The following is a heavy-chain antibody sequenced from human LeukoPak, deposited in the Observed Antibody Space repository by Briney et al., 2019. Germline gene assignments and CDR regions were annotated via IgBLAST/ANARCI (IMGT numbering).Heavy chain of an antibody. J-gene: IGHJ4*02. Sequence: PGGSLRLSCAASGFTFSDYNTNWLRQAPGKRLEWVSYITNSGSTIRYADSVKGRFTISRDNAKNSLYLQMNSLRAEDTAVYYPVVRGEYWGQGTLITVSS. D-gene: IGHD3-10*01. CDR2: ITNSGSTI. V-gene: IGHV3-11*04. CDR1: GFTFSDYN. CDR3: VVRGEY.